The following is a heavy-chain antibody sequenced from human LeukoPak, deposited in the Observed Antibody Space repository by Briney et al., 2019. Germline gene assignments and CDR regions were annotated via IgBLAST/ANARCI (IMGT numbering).Heavy chain of an antibody. V-gene: IGHV3-20*01. Sequence: GGSLRLSCAASGFTFDDYGMSWVRQAPGKGLEWVSGINWNGGSTGYADSVKGRFTISRDNAKSSLYLQMNSLRAEDTALYHCARGGYCSSTSCYYYYYGMDVWGQGTTVTVSS. D-gene: IGHD2-2*01. CDR1: GFTFDDYG. CDR2: INWNGGST. J-gene: IGHJ6*02. CDR3: ARGGYCSSTSCYYYYYGMDV.